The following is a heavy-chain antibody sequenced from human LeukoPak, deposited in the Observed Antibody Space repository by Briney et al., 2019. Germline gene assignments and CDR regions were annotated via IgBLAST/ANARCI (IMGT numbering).Heavy chain of an antibody. CDR1: GGSISSYY. J-gene: IGHJ4*02. V-gene: IGHV4-59*01. D-gene: IGHD3-10*01. CDR2: IYYSGST. Sequence: SETLSLTCTASGGSISSYYWSWIRQPPGKGLEWIGYIYYSGSTNYNPSLKSRVTISVDTSKNQFSLKLSSVTAADTAVYYCARVGSPYGSGSYSVDYWGQGTLVTVSS. CDR3: ARVGSPYGSGSYSVDY.